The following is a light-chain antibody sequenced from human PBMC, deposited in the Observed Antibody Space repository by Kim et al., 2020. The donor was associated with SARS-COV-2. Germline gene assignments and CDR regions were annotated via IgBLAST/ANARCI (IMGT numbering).Light chain of an antibody. Sequence: SYELTQPPSLSVSPGQTASITCSGDTLPEKQTYWYQQKSGQAPLLVIYKDNERPSGIPGRFSGSSSGTTVTLTISGVQAEDDADYYCQSADGSGTYVFGTGTKVTVL. J-gene: IGLJ1*01. V-gene: IGLV3-25*03. CDR3: QSADGSGTYV. CDR2: KDN. CDR1: TLPEKQ.